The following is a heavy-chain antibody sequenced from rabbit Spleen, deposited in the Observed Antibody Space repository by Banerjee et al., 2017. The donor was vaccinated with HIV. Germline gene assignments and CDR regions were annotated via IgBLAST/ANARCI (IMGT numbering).Heavy chain of an antibody. D-gene: IGHD8-1*01. J-gene: IGHJ4*01. Sequence: QLEESAGGLVQPGGSLKLSCKASGFTLSSYYMNWVRQAPGKGLEWIGYIDPLFGITYYANWVNGRFSISRENAQNTLFLQMTSLTAADTATYFCARDGAGGSYFALWGPGTLVTVS. CDR1: GFTLSSYY. CDR3: ARDGAGGSYFAL. CDR2: IDPLFGIT. V-gene: IGHV1S7*01.